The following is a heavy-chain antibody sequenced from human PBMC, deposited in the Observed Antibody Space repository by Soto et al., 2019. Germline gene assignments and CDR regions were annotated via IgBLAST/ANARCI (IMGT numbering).Heavy chain of an antibody. Sequence: ASVKVSCKASGYTFTSYYRNWVRQAPGQGLEWLGIINPSGGYTTYAQRFLGRVTMTSDTSTSTVHMELGSLTSEDTAVYYCARGGGIVVVTAPYDPWGQGTLVTVSS. J-gene: IGHJ5*01. D-gene: IGHD2-21*02. CDR1: GYTFTSYY. V-gene: IGHV1-46*03. CDR3: ARGGGIVVVTAPYDP. CDR2: INPSGGYT.